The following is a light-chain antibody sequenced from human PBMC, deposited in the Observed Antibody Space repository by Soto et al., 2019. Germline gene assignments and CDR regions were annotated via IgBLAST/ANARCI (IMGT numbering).Light chain of an antibody. V-gene: IGLV1-40*01. CDR1: SSNIGAGYD. Sequence: QSVLTQPPSVSVAPGQRVTISCTGSSSNIGAGYDVHWYQQLPGTAPKLLIYGNSTRPSGVPDRFSGSKSGTSASLAITGLQAEDEADYYCQSYDSSLSGYVFGTGTKLTVL. J-gene: IGLJ1*01. CDR3: QSYDSSLSGYV. CDR2: GNS.